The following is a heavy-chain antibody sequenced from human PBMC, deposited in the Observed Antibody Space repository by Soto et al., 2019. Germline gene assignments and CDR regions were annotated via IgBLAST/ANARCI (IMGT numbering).Heavy chain of an antibody. Sequence: EVQLVESGGALVQPGGSLRLSCAASGFTFSNYAMHWVRQAPGKGLEYVSAISSDGGTTYYRDAVRGRFTISRDNSRNTLFIQMGSLSSEDMGVYFCARAEALTTIFTMHYFYDYGGQGTRLTVSS. D-gene: IGHD4-17*01. CDR3: ARAEALTTIFTMHYFYDY. V-gene: IGHV3-64*07. J-gene: IGHJ4*02. CDR2: ISSDGGTT. CDR1: GFTFSNYA.